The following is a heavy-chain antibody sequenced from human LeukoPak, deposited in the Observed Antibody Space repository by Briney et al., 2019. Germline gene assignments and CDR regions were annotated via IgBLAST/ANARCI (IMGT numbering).Heavy chain of an antibody. V-gene: IGHV4-30-4*08. D-gene: IGHD1-14*01. J-gene: IGHJ3*02. Sequence: SETLSLTCSVSGDSISSRDYYWSWIRQPPGKGLEWIGYIYYSGSTSYNPSLKSRVTISVDTSKNQFSLRLSSVTAADTAVYYCARHRPKLEPLDAFDIWGQGTMVTVSS. CDR2: IYYSGST. CDR3: ARHRPKLEPLDAFDI. CDR1: GDSISSRDYY.